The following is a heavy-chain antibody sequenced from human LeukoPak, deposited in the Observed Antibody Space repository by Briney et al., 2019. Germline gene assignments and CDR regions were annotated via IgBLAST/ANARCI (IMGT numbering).Heavy chain of an antibody. D-gene: IGHD4-17*01. Sequence: KASETLSLTCTVSGGSISSGGYYWSWLRQHPGKGLEWIGYIYYSGSTCYNPSLKSRVTISVDTSKNQFSLKLSSVTAADTAVYYCARDKVIVDYGEPRAFDIWGQGTMVTVSS. CDR2: IYYSGST. CDR1: GGSISSGGYY. J-gene: IGHJ3*02. V-gene: IGHV4-31*03. CDR3: ARDKVIVDYGEPRAFDI.